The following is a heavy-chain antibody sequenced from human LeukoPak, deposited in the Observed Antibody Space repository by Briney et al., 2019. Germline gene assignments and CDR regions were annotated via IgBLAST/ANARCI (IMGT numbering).Heavy chain of an antibody. Sequence: GASVNVSCKASGYTFTSYYMHWVRQAPGQGLEWMGIINPSGGSTSYAQKFQGRVTMTRDTSTSTVYMELSSLRSEDTAVYYCARDGGSKLFDYWGQGTLVTVSS. CDR2: INPSGGST. CDR3: ARDGGSKLFDY. V-gene: IGHV1-46*01. J-gene: IGHJ4*02. CDR1: GYTFTSYY. D-gene: IGHD1-26*01.